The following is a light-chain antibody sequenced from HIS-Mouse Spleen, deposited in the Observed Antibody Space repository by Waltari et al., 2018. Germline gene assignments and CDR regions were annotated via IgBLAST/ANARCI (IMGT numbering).Light chain of an antibody. J-gene: IGLJ2*01. CDR1: VLAKKY. CDR2: KDS. Sequence: SYELTQPSSVSVSPGQTARITCSGDVLAKKYARWFQQKPGQAPVLVIYKDSERPSGIPERLPGSSSGTTVTLTISGAQVEDEADYYCYSAADNSGVFGGGTKLTVL. CDR3: YSAADNSGV. V-gene: IGLV3-27*01.